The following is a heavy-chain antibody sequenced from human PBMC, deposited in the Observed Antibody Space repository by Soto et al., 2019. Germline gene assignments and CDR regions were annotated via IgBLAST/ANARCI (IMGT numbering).Heavy chain of an antibody. V-gene: IGHV3-21*01. CDR1: GFTFSTYS. D-gene: IGHD3-22*01. CDR3: ARYDSSGYYWPYYYYGMDV. CDR2: ISSSSSYI. J-gene: IGHJ6*02. Sequence: EVQLVDSGGGLVKPGGSLRLSCAASGFTFSTYSMNWVRQAPGKGLEWVSSISSSSSYIYYADSVKGRFTISRDNAKNSLYLQMNSLRAEDTAVYYCARYDSSGYYWPYYYYGMDVWGQGTTVTGSS.